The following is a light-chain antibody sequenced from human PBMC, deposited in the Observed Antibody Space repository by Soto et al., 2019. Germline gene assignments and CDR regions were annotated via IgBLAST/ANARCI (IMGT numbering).Light chain of an antibody. Sequence: DVVMTQSPDSLAVSLGERATINCKSSQSILHSPTHNNYLAWYQKKPGQPPKLLIYWASSRESGVPDRFSGSGSWIDFTLTINSLQAEDSAVYYCHQYFSLPRTFGQGTKVEIK. J-gene: IGKJ1*01. CDR2: WAS. V-gene: IGKV4-1*01. CDR1: QSILHSPTHNNY. CDR3: HQYFSLPRT.